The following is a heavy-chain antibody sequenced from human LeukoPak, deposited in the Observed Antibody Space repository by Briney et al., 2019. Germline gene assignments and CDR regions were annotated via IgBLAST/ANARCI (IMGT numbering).Heavy chain of an antibody. CDR2: IYYSGST. Sequence: PSETLSLTCTVSGGSISSSSYYWGWIRQPPGKGLEWIGSIYYSGSTYYNPSLKSRVTTSVDTSKNQFSLKLSSVTAADTAVYYCARHRAYYDFWSGSPWFDPWGQGTLVTVSS. CDR3: ARHRAYYDFWSGSPWFDP. D-gene: IGHD3-3*01. V-gene: IGHV4-39*01. J-gene: IGHJ5*02. CDR1: GGSISSSSYY.